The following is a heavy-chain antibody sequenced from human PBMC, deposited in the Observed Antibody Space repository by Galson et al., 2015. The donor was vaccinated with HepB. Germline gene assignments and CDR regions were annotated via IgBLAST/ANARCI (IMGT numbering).Heavy chain of an antibody. D-gene: IGHD3-22*01. J-gene: IGHJ3*02. CDR1: GYTFTSYG. CDR2: ISAYNGNT. Sequence: SVKVSCKASGYTFTSYGISWVRQAPGQGLEWMGWISAYNGNTNYAQKLQGRVTMTTDTSTSTAYMELRSLRSDDTAVYYCARDRGWLGDYYDSSGYGDAFDIWGQGTMVTVSS. V-gene: IGHV1-18*04. CDR3: ARDRGWLGDYYDSSGYGDAFDI.